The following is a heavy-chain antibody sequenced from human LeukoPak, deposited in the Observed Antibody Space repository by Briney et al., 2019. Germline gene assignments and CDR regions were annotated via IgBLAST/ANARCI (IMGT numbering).Heavy chain of an antibody. V-gene: IGHV5-51*01. CDR3: ARSYSSSSYYFDY. Sequence: GESLKISWKGAGYSFTSYWICWVRQMPGKSLEWMGIIYPGDSDTRYSPSFQGQVTISADKSISTAYLQWSSLKASDTAMYYCARSYSSSSYYFDYWGQGTLVTVSS. J-gene: IGHJ4*02. CDR1: GYSFTSYW. D-gene: IGHD6-6*01. CDR2: IYPGDSDT.